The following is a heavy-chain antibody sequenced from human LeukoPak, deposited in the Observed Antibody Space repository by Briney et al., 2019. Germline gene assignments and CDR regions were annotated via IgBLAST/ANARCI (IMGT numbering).Heavy chain of an antibody. Sequence: ASVKVSCKASGYTFTGYYMHWVRQATGQGLEWMGWMNPNSGNTGYAQKFQGRVTMTRNTSISTAYMELSSLRSEDTAVYYCARGQMIGEFGPDYWGQGTLVTVSS. CDR2: MNPNSGNT. CDR3: ARGQMIGEFGPDY. CDR1: GYTFTGYY. J-gene: IGHJ4*02. V-gene: IGHV1-8*02. D-gene: IGHD3-10*01.